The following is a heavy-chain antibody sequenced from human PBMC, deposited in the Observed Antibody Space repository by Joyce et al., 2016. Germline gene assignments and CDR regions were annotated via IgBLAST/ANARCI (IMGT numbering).Heavy chain of an antibody. CDR3: ARERGRGMSAFDI. Sequence: EVQLVEAGGALVQPGGSLRLSCAASGVTFSAYEIHWVSQTTGKVLEWVSAIGTAGDPYYAGSVKGRFTISRENAKSSLFLQMNSLRAEDTAVYYCARERGRGMSAFDIWGQGTMVTVSS. V-gene: IGHV3-13*05. CDR1: GVTFSAYE. CDR2: IGTAGDP. J-gene: IGHJ3*02. D-gene: IGHD1-26*01.